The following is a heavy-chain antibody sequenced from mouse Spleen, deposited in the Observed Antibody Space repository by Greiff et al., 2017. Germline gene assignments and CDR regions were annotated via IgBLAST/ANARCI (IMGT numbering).Heavy chain of an antibody. J-gene: IGHJ2*01. V-gene: IGHV1-52*01. D-gene: IGHD1-1*01. CDR3: ARGDYGSSSYYFDY. CDR2: IDPSDSET. Sequence: QVQLQQPGAELVRPGSSVKLSCKASGYTFTSYWMHWVKQRPIQGLEWIGNIDPSDSETHYNQKFKDKATLTVDKSSSTAYMQLSSLTSEDSAVYYCARGDYGSSSYYFDYWGQGTTLTVSS. CDR1: GYTFTSYW.